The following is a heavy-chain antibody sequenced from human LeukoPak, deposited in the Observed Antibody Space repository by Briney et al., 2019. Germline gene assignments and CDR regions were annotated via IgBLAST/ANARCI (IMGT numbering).Heavy chain of an antibody. CDR1: GFTFSSYG. V-gene: IGHV3-30*18. CDR3: AKDGYYGSGTYPDH. Sequence: PGPSLRLSCAASGFTFSSYGMNWVRQAPGKGLEWVAVISYDGTNKFYVDSLRGRFTISRDNSKNTLYLQMNSLRAEDTAVYYCAKDGYYGSGTYPDHWGQGTLVTVSS. CDR2: ISYDGTNK. D-gene: IGHD3-10*01. J-gene: IGHJ4*02.